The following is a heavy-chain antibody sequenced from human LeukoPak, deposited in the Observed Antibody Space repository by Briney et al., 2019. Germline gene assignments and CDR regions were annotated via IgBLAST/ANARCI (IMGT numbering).Heavy chain of an antibody. D-gene: IGHD1-26*01. CDR3: ARVVKIVGATYFDY. J-gene: IGHJ4*02. V-gene: IGHV4-4*07. CDR2: IYTSGST. CDR1: GGSISSYY. Sequence: SETLSLTCTVSGGSISSYYWSWIRQPAGKGLEWIGRIYTSGSTNYNPSLKSRVTMSVDTSKNQFSLKLSSVTAADTAVYYCARVVKIVGATYFDYWGQGTLVTVSS.